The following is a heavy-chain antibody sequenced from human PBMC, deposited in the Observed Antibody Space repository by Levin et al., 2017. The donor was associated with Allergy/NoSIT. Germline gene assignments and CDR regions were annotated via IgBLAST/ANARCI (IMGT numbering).Heavy chain of an antibody. V-gene: IGHV3-11*05. J-gene: IGHJ4*02. CDR1: GFTFSDYY. D-gene: IGHD6-13*01. Sequence: SCAASGFTFSDYYMSWIRQAPGKGLEWVSYISSSSSYTNYADSVKGRFTISRDNAKNSLYLQMNSLRAEDTAVYYCARVGRGIAAGGGHYFDYWGQGTLVTVSS. CDR3: ARVGRGIAAGGGHYFDY. CDR2: ISSSSSYT.